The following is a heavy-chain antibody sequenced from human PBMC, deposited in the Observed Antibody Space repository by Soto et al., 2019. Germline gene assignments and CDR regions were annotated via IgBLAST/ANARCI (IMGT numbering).Heavy chain of an antibody. CDR1: GGTFSSYA. CDR3: ARDRYYGSIFAFDI. V-gene: IGHV1-69*13. D-gene: IGHD3-10*01. CDR2: IIPIFGTA. J-gene: IGHJ3*02. Sequence: SVKVSCKASGGTFSSYAISWVRQAPGQGLEWMGGIIPIFGTANYAQKFQGRVTITADESTSTAYMELSSLRSEDSAVYYCARDRYYGSIFAFDIWGQGTMVTVSS.